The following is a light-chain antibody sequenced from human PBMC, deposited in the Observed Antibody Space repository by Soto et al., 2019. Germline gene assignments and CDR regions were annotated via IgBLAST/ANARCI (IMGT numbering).Light chain of an antibody. CDR3: CSYAGTFT. V-gene: IGLV2-14*01. J-gene: IGLJ2*01. Sequence: QSALTQPASVSGSPGQSITISCTGTSSDVGGYKYVSWYQQHPGKAPKLMIYEVSKRPSGVSNRFSGSKSGNTASLTISGLQAEDEADYYCCSYAGTFTFGGGTKLTVL. CDR2: EVS. CDR1: SSDVGGYKY.